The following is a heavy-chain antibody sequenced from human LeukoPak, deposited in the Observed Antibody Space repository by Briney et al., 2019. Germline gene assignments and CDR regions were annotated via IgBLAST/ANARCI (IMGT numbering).Heavy chain of an antibody. J-gene: IGHJ4*02. D-gene: IGHD1-26*01. CDR2: IYSGGRT. CDR3: ARESGSYYGVTLDY. CDR1: GFTVSSNY. Sequence: GGSLRLSCAASGFTVSSNYMSWVRQAPGKGLEWVSVIYSGGRTEYADSVKGRFTISRDNSKNTLYLQMNSLGAEDTAVYYCARESGSYYGVTLDYWGQGTLVTVSS. V-gene: IGHV3-66*01.